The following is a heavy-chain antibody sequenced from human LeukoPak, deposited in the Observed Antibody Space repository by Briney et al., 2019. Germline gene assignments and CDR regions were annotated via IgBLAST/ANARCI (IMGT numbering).Heavy chain of an antibody. CDR1: GSTFSSYG. D-gene: IGHD3-9*01. J-gene: IGHJ5*02. CDR2: ISYDGSNK. V-gene: IGHV3-30*03. Sequence: PGRSLRLSCAASGSTFSSYGMHWVRQAPGKGLEWVAVISYDGSNKYYADSVKGRFTISRDNSKNTLYLQMNSLRAEDTAVYYCVVNYDILTGYYPYNWFDPWGQGTLVTVSS. CDR3: VVNYDILTGYYPYNWFDP.